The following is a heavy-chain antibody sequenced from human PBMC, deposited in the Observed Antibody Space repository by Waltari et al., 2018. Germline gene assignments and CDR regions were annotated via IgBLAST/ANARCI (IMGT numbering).Heavy chain of an antibody. D-gene: IGHD6-19*01. CDR1: GFTFSRSW. V-gene: IGHV3-7*01. CDR2: IKQDGSEK. CDR3: AAGWYLDY. J-gene: IGHJ4*02. Sequence: EVQLVESGGGLVQPGGSLSLSWAASGFTFSRSWVSWVRQAPGKGLEWVANIKQDGSEKYYVDSVKGRFTISRDNAKNSLYLQMNSLRAEDTAVYYCAAGWYLDYWGQGTLVTVSS.